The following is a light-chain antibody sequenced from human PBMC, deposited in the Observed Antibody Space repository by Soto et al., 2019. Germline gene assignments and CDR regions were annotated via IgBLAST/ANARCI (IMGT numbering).Light chain of an antibody. Sequence: DIVMTQSPDSLAVSLGETATINCKSSQSIVYSSNNKNYLTWYQQKPGQPPKLLIYWASTRESGVPDRFSGSGSGTDFTLTISRLHAEDVAVYYCQQYYSSPLTFGGGTKVAIK. J-gene: IGKJ4*01. CDR2: WAS. V-gene: IGKV4-1*01. CDR3: QQYYSSPLT. CDR1: QSIVYSSNNKNY.